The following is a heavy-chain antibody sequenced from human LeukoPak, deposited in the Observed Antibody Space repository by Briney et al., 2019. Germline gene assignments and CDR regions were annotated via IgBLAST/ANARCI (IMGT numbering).Heavy chain of an antibody. CDR1: GFTLSSYR. CDR2: INYDGTST. J-gene: IGHJ3*02. D-gene: IGHD1-14*01. V-gene: IGHV3-74*01. Sequence: GGSLRLSCAASGFTLSSYRLHWVRQAPGKGLVWLSRINYDGTSTLYADSVKGRFTISTDNAKNTLYLQINSLRAEDMGVYYCARECVGNRRAFDIWGQGTMVTVSP. CDR3: ARECVGNRRAFDI.